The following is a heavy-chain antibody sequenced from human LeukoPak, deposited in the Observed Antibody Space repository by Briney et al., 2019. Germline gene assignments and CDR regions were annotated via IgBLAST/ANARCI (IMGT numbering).Heavy chain of an antibody. Sequence: PSETLSLTCAVSGWSLSSYYWSWIRQPPGKGLEWIGYIYYSGSTNYNPSLKSRVTISVDTSKNQFSLKLSSVTAADTAVYYCARVNGDYYYYYGMDVWGQGTTVTVSS. J-gene: IGHJ6*02. D-gene: IGHD4-17*01. CDR3: ARVNGDYYYYYGMDV. CDR2: IYYSGST. CDR1: GWSLSSYY. V-gene: IGHV4-59*01.